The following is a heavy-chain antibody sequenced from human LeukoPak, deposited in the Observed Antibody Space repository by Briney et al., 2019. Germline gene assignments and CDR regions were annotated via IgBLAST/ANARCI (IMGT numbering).Heavy chain of an antibody. D-gene: IGHD2-15*01. CDR1: GYTFSDYY. J-gene: IGHJ4*02. CDR3: ARDRVRILDY. Sequence: ASVKVSCKASGYTFSDYYLHWVRQAPGQGLEWMAWINPNNGGTNYAQNFQGRVTVTRDTSISTTYMELSNLRSDDTAVYYCARDRVRILDYWGQGTLVTVSS. CDR2: INPNNGGT. V-gene: IGHV1-2*02.